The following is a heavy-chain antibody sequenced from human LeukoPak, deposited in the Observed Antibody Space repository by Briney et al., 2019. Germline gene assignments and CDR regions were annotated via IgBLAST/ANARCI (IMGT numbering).Heavy chain of an antibody. CDR3: AKDVDRKSGWSGPFRRPFDP. CDR1: GFTFSSYA. Sequence: PGGSLRLSCAASGFTFSSYAMSWVRQAPGKGLEWVSAISGSGGSTYYADSVKGRFTISRDNSKNTLYLQMNSLRAEDTAVYYCAKDVDRKSGWSGPFRRPFDPWGQGTLVTVSS. D-gene: IGHD6-19*01. CDR2: ISGSGGST. V-gene: IGHV3-23*01. J-gene: IGHJ5*02.